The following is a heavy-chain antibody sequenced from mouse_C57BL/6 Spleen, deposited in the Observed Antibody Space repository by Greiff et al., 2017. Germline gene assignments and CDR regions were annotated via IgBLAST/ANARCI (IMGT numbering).Heavy chain of an antibody. CDR3: ARAYYDYGAWFAY. D-gene: IGHD2-4*01. CDR2: IDPSDSET. Sequence: VQLQQPGAELVRPGSSVKLSCKASGYTFTSYWMHWVKQRPIQGLEWIGNIDPSDSETHYNQKFKDKATLTVDKSSRTAYMQLSSLTSEDSAVYYCARAYYDYGAWFAYWGQGTLVTVSA. CDR1: GYTFTSYW. J-gene: IGHJ3*01. V-gene: IGHV1-52*01.